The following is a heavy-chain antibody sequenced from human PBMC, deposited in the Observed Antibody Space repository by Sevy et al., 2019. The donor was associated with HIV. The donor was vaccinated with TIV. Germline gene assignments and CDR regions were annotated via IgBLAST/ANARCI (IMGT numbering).Heavy chain of an antibody. Sequence: SETLSLTCSVSDDSINSYYWSWIRQPPGKGLEWIGYIYNNIGSTSYNPSLTSRVTISVDTSKNHFSLKLTSVTAADTATYYCARGAVVIGTAATPVLDFWGLGSLVTVSS. CDR1: DDSINSYY. CDR2: IYNNIGST. CDR3: ARGAVVIGTAATPVLDF. V-gene: IGHV4-59*08. J-gene: IGHJ4*02. D-gene: IGHD2-2*01.